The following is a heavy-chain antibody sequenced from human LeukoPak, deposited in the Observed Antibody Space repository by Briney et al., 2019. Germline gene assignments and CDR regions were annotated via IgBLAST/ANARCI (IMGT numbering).Heavy chain of an antibody. CDR3: ARVRRIAAAGTFDY. CDR1: GGSFSGYC. D-gene: IGHD6-13*01. V-gene: IGHV4-34*01. J-gene: IGHJ4*02. Sequence: SETLSLTCAVYGGSFSGYCWSWIRQPPGKGLEWIGEINHSGSTNYNPSLKSRVTISVDTSKNQFSLKLSSVTAADTAVYYCARVRRIAAAGTFDYWGQGTLVTVSS. CDR2: INHSGST.